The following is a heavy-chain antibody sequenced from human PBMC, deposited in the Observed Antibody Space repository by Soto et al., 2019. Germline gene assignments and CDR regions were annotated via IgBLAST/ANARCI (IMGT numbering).Heavy chain of an antibody. Sequence: KPGGSLRLSCAASGFTFSNAWMTWVRQAPGKGLEWVGRIKSKTDGGTTDYAAPVKGRFTISRDDSKNTLYLQMNSLKTEDTAVYYCTPRDPRSDAFDIWGQGTMVTVSS. V-gene: IGHV3-15*01. CDR1: GFTFSNAW. CDR2: IKSKTDGGTT. CDR3: TPRDPRSDAFDI. J-gene: IGHJ3*02.